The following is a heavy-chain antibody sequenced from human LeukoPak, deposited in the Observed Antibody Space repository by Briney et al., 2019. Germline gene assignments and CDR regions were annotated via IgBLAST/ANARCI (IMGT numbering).Heavy chain of an antibody. CDR2: IYRDGGA. Sequence: GGSLRLSCAASGFTVSSNYMSWVRQAPGKGLEWVSVIYRDGGAFYRDSVKGRFTISRDNPKNTLYLQMNSLRAEDTAVYYCATDFRYGSAWGPGTLVTVSS. CDR1: GFTVSSNY. CDR3: ATDFRYGSA. D-gene: IGHD3-10*01. J-gene: IGHJ4*02. V-gene: IGHV3-66*01.